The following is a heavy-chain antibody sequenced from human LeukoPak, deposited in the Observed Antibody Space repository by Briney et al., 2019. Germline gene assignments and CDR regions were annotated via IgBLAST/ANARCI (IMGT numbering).Heavy chain of an antibody. CDR2: ISWNSGSI. CDR3: AKDSYDSSGYYERAFDI. Sequence: GRSLRLSCAASGFTFDDYAMHWVRQAPGKGLEWVSGISWNSGSIGYADSVKGRFTISRDNAKNSLYLQMNSLRAEDTALYYCAKDSYDSSGYYERAFDIWGQGTMVTVSS. CDR1: GFTFDDYA. V-gene: IGHV3-9*01. J-gene: IGHJ3*02. D-gene: IGHD3-22*01.